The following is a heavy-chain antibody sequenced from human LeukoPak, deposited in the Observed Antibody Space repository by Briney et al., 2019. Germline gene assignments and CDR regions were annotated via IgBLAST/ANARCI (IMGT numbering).Heavy chain of an antibody. CDR2: IISDGSRT. V-gene: IGHV3-74*01. CDR1: GFTFSSYW. Sequence: GGSLRLSCAASGFTFSSYWMHWIRQAPGKGLVWVSHIISDGSRTSYADSVKGRFTISRDNAKNTLYLQMNTLRAEDTAVYYCARGVAHAFDIWGQGTMVTVSS. CDR3: ARGVAHAFDI. J-gene: IGHJ3*02. D-gene: IGHD5-12*01.